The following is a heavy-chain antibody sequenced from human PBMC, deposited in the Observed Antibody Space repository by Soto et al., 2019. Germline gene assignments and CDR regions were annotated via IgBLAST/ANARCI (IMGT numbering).Heavy chain of an antibody. V-gene: IGHV4-34*01. CDR1: GGSCGVYD. Sequence: SVTRSLTCSVDGGSCGVYDWSWIRQPPGKGLEWIGTINYSGTAHYNPSLKSRINISADPSKNQVSLTLTSVTAADTAVYYCARQGSYWGQGALVTVSS. CDR3: ARQGSY. CDR2: INYSGTA. J-gene: IGHJ4*02.